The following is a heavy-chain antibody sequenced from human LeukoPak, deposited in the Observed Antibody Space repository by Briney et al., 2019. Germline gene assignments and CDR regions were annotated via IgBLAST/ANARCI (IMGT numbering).Heavy chain of an antibody. CDR1: GFTFSSYG. CDR3: AKRLWESMGLDPFDI. CDR2: ISYDGSNK. Sequence: PGGSLRLSCAASGFTFSSYGMHWVRQAPGKGLEWVAVISYDGSNKYYADSVKGRFTISRDNSKNTLYLQMNSLRADDTALYYCAKRLWESMGLDPFDIWGQGTMVTVSS. V-gene: IGHV3-30*18. J-gene: IGHJ3*02. D-gene: IGHD5-18*01.